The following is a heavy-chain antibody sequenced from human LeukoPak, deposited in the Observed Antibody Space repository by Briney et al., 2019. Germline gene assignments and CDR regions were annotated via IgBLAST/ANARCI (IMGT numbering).Heavy chain of an antibody. CDR2: VTTTAEGETV. D-gene: IGHD3/OR15-3a*01. Sequence: GGSLRLSCEGSGFILNKAWMSWIRQAPGKELEWVGRVTTTAEGETVDYAAPVRGRFTISRDDSKSTVYLHMNSLESEDTAIYYRRAGLGQTDDDSWGQRTLVTVSS. V-gene: IGHV3-15*01. CDR1: GFILNKAW. CDR3: RAGLGQTDDDS. J-gene: IGHJ4*02.